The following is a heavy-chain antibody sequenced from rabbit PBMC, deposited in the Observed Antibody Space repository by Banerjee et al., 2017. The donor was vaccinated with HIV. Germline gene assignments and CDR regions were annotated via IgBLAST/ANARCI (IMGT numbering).Heavy chain of an antibody. CDR1: GFDFSSNV. CDR3: ARDLTGVTGWNFNL. D-gene: IGHD7-1*01. V-gene: IGHV1S47*01. CDR2: INTSSGNT. Sequence: QEQLVESGGGLVQPEGSLTLTCKASGFDFSSNVMCWVRQAPGKRPEWIACINTSSGNTVYATWAKGRFTISKTSWTTVTLQMTSLTAADTATYFCARDLTGVTGWNFNLWGPGTLVTVS. J-gene: IGHJ4*01.